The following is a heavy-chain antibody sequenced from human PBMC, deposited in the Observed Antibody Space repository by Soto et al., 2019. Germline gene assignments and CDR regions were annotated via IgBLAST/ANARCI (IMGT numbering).Heavy chain of an antibody. CDR2: IYRGVAT. CDR1: GFNVSNTY. D-gene: IGHD6-25*01. V-gene: IGHV3-53*01. CDR3: ARDRSDSSRADSFDV. J-gene: IGHJ3*01. Sequence: GSLRLSCAVSGFNVSNTYMSWVRQAPGKGLEWVSVIYRGVATYYAGSVRGRFTISRDNSKNTVFLQMNSLRAEDTAVYYCARDRSDSSRADSFDVWGQGTMVTVSS.